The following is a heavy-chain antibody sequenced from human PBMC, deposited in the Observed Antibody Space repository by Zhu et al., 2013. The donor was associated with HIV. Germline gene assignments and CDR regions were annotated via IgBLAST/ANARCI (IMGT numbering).Heavy chain of an antibody. Sequence: QVQLRQWGAGLLKPSETLSLNCAVSGGSFSGYFWSWIRQAPGKGLEWIGEIYHSGSTNYNPSLESRITISVDKSKNQFSLNLSSVTAADTAVYYCARAGSGWRRLDYWGQGTLVTVSS. CDR3: ARAGSGWRRLDY. D-gene: IGHD6-19*01. V-gene: IGHV4-34*02. J-gene: IGHJ4*02. CDR1: GGSFSGYF. CDR2: IYHSGST.